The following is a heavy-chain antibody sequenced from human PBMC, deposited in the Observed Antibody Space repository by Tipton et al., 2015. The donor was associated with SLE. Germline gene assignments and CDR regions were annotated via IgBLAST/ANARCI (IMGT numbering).Heavy chain of an antibody. CDR2: IGTMSYRGRT. J-gene: IGHJ4*02. V-gene: IGHV4-39*07. Sequence: TLSLTCSVSGGSINSNSHSWGWVRQPPGKGLEWIGSIGTMSYRGRTYFNPSLNSRFTISVDTSKNQFSLKLRSVTAADTAVYYCARLPDYFDHWGQGALVTVSS. CDR1: GGSINSNSHS. CDR3: ARLPDYFDH.